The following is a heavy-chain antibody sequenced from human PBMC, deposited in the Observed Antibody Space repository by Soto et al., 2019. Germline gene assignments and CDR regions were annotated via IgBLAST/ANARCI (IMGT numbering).Heavy chain of an antibody. CDR3: ARSSYDSSGYYYVRGLLFDY. CDR1: GGSISSGGYY. V-gene: IGHV4-31*03. Sequence: QVQLQESGPGLVKPSQTLSLTCTVSGGSISSGGYYWSWIRQHPGKGLEWIGYIYSSGSTYYNPSLKSRVTISVDTSKNHFSLKLRPVTAADTAVDYCARSSYDSSGYYYVRGLLFDYWGQGTLVTVSS. D-gene: IGHD3-22*01. J-gene: IGHJ4*02. CDR2: IYSSGST.